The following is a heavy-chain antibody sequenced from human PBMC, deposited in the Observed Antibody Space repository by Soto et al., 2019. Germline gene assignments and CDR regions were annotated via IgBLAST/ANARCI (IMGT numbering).Heavy chain of an antibody. V-gene: IGHV1-46*01. CDR3: AKVSLGALTFTDYYYYGLDV. J-gene: IGHJ6*02. CDR1: GYTFTSYY. CDR2: INPSGGST. Sequence: ASVKVSCKASGYTFTSYYMHWVRQAPGQGLEWMGIINPSGGSTSYAQKFQGRVTMTRDTSTSTVYMELSSLRAEDTAVYYCAKVSLGALTFTDYYYYGLDVWGQGTTVTVSS. D-gene: IGHD1-26*01.